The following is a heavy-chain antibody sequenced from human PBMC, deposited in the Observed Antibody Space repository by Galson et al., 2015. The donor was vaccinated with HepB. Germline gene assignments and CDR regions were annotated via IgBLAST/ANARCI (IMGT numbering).Heavy chain of an antibody. D-gene: IGHD2-15*01. CDR1: GYTFTSYA. CDR2: INAGNGNT. CDR3: ARGPGYCSGGSCYSLGWFDP. Sequence: SVKVSCKASGYTFTSYAMHWVRQAPGQRLEWMGWINAGNGNTKYSQKFQGRVTITRDTSASTAYMELSSLRSEDTAVYYCARGPGYCSGGSCYSLGWFDPWGQGTLVTVSS. J-gene: IGHJ5*02. V-gene: IGHV1-3*01.